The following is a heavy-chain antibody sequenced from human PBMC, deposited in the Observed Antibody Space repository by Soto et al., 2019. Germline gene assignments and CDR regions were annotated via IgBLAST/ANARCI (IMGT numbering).Heavy chain of an antibody. J-gene: IGHJ4*02. CDR1: GGTFSSNA. D-gene: IGHD3-9*01. Sequence: QVQLVQSGAEVKQPGSSVKVSCKASGGTFSSNAISGVRQAPGQGLEWMGGINPIYASPNYAQNFQGRVTVTADKATSTAYLELSRLKFADSAIYYCAVTVTGSRSPLAHWGRGTLVIVSS. CDR2: INPIYASP. CDR3: AVTVTGSRSPLAH. V-gene: IGHV1-69*06.